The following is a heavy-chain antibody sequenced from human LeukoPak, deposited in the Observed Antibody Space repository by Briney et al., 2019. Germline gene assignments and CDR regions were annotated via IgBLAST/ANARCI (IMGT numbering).Heavy chain of an antibody. CDR2: INHSGST. V-gene: IGHV4-34*01. CDR3: ARHRPLTAYHSRCAFDI. CDR1: GGSFSGYY. D-gene: IGHD2-2*01. J-gene: IGHJ3*02. Sequence: NPSETLSLTCAVYGGSFSGYYWSWIRQPPGEGLEWIGEINHSGSTNCNPSLKSRVTISVDMSKNQFSLKLSSVTAADTAVYYCARHRPLTAYHSRCAFDIWGQGTMVTVSS.